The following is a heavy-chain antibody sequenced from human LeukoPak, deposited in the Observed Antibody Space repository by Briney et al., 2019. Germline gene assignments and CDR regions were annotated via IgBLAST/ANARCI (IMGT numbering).Heavy chain of an antibody. CDR2: ISGRGGST. J-gene: IGHJ5*02. D-gene: IGHD2-2*03. Sequence: QPGGSLRLSCAASGFTFSSYAMSWVRQAPGKGLEWVSTISGRGGSTYSADSVKGRFTISRDNSKNTLYLQMNSLRAEDTAVYYCAKASGYCSSTSCSIGWFDPWGQGTLVTVSS. CDR3: AKASGYCSSTSCSIGWFDP. V-gene: IGHV3-23*01. CDR1: GFTFSSYA.